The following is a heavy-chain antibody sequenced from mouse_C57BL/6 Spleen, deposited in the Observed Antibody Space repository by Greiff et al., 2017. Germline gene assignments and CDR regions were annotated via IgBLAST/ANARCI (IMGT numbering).Heavy chain of an antibody. CDR2: IYPGDGDT. V-gene: IGHV1-82*01. CDR3: ARQDGYYRGY. J-gene: IGHJ2*01. CDR1: GYAFSSSW. D-gene: IGHD2-3*01. Sequence: QVQLQQSGPELVKPGASVKISCKASGYAFSSSWMNWVKQRPGTGLEWIGRIYPGDGDTNYNGKFKGKATLTADKSSSTAYMQLSSLTSEDSAVYFCARQDGYYRGYWGQGTTLTVSS.